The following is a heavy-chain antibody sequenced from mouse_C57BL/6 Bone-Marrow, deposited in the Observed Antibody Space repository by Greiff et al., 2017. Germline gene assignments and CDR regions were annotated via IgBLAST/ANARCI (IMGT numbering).Heavy chain of an antibody. J-gene: IGHJ2*01. Sequence: VQLQQSGPELVKPGASVKIPCKASGYTFTDYNMDWVKQSPGKGLEWIGDINPNNGGTIYNQKFKGKATLTVDKSSSTAYMELRSLTSEDTAVYYWARGTYGKYESCFDYWGQGTTLTVSS. CDR1: GYTFTDYN. D-gene: IGHD2-1*01. CDR2: INPNNGGT. V-gene: IGHV1-18*01. CDR3: ARGTYGKYESCFDY.